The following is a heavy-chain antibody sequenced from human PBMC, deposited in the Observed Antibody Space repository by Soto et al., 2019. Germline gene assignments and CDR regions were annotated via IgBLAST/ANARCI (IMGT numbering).Heavy chain of an antibody. CDR3: ARGETMVRGYYYYGMDV. CDR2: IYHSGST. D-gene: IGHD3-10*01. V-gene: IGHV4-4*02. CDR1: GGSISSSNW. Sequence: QVQLQESGPGLVKPSGTLSLTCAVSGGSISSSNWWSWVRQPPGKGLEWIGEIYHSGSTNYNPSLKNRVTISVDKSKNQFSLKLSSVTAADTAVYYCARGETMVRGYYYYGMDVWGQGTTVTVSS. J-gene: IGHJ6*02.